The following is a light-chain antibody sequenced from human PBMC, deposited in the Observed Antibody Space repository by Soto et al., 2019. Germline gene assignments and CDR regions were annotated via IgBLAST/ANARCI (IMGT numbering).Light chain of an antibody. Sequence: EVVMTQSPATMSVYPGERATLSCRASQSVSSNLAWYQQKPGQAPRILIYGASTRATGIPARFSGSGSGTEFTLTISSLQSEDFAVYYCQQFNNWTRTFGQGTKVEIK. V-gene: IGKV3-15*01. CDR2: GAS. CDR1: QSVSSN. CDR3: QQFNNWTRT. J-gene: IGKJ1*01.